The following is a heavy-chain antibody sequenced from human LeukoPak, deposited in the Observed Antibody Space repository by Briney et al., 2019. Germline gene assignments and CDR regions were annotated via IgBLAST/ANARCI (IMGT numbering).Heavy chain of an antibody. Sequence: GGSLRLSCAASGFTFTSFEMNWVRQAPGKGLEWVSYISSSGSTLYYADSVKGRFTISRDNAKNSLYLQMTSLRAEDTAVYYCARDQGGYYDSSGRGFDYWGQGTLVTVSS. V-gene: IGHV3-48*03. J-gene: IGHJ4*02. CDR1: GFTFTSFE. CDR3: ARDQGGYYDSSGRGFDY. D-gene: IGHD3-22*01. CDR2: ISSSGSTL.